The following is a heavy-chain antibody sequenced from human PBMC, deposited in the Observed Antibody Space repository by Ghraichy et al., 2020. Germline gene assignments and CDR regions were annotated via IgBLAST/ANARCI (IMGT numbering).Heavy chain of an antibody. V-gene: IGHV3-74*01. D-gene: IGHD1-1*01. CDR1: GFTFSSYW. CDR2: INSDGSST. CDR3: AAPSVQLERRLGGYYYYSMDV. J-gene: IGHJ6*03. Sequence: GGSLRLSCAASGFTFSSYWMHWVRQAPGKGLVWVSRINSDGSSTTYADSVKGRFTISRDNAKNTLYLQMNSLRAEDTAVYYCAAPSVQLERRLGGYYYYSMDVWGKGTTVTVSS.